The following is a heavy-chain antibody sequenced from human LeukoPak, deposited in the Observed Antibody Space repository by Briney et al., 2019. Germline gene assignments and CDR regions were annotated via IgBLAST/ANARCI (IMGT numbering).Heavy chain of an antibody. CDR1: GGTFSSYA. D-gene: IGHD6-19*01. CDR3: ARDLKRGYSSGRYSWGTGSSNDY. CDR2: ISGYNGNT. J-gene: IGHJ4*02. Sequence: ASVKVSCKASGGTFSSYAISWVRQAPGQGLEWVGWISGYNGNTNYAQQKLQGRVTMTTDTSTSTAYMELRSLRSDDTAVYYCARDLKRGYSSGRYSWGTGSSNDYWGQGTLVTVSS. V-gene: IGHV1-18*01.